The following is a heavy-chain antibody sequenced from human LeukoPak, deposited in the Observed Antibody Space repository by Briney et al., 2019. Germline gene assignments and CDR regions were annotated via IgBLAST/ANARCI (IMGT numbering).Heavy chain of an antibody. J-gene: IGHJ3*02. CDR2: ISASGSRT. V-gene: IGHV3-23*01. D-gene: IGHD3-16*01. Sequence: GGSLRLSCAASRFSFSSYAMAWVRQVQGKGLEWVSSISASGSRTYYADSVKGRFTISRDNSKKMIYLQMNSLRVEDTAVYYCAKGKVNHDGAFDIWGPGTMVIVS. CDR1: RFSFSSYA. CDR3: AKGKVNHDGAFDI.